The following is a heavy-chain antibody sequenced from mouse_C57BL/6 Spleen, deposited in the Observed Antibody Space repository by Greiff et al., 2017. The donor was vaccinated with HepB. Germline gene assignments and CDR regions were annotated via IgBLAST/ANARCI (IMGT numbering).Heavy chain of an antibody. D-gene: IGHD1-1*01. Sequence: QVQLKASGAELVRPGTSVKVSCKASGYAFTNYLIEWVKQRPGQGLKWIGVINPGSGGTNYNEKFKGKATLTADKSSSTAYMQLSSLTSEDSAVYFCARDYYGSRTAMDYWGQGTSVTVSS. CDR1: GYAFTNYL. CDR2: INPGSGGT. CDR3: ARDYYGSRTAMDY. J-gene: IGHJ4*01. V-gene: IGHV1-54*01.